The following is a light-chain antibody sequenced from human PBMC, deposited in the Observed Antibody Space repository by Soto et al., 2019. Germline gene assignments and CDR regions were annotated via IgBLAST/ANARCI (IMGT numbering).Light chain of an antibody. J-gene: IGLJ1*01. V-gene: IGLV2-14*01. Sequence: QSALTQPASVSGSPGQSLTISCTGTSSDVGGYIYVSWYQQHPGKAPKLMIYDVTSRPSGVSYRFSGSKSGNTASLTLSGLQAEDEADYYCSSYTTSSSYVFGTGTKVTVL. CDR3: SSYTTSSSYV. CDR1: SSDVGGYIY. CDR2: DVT.